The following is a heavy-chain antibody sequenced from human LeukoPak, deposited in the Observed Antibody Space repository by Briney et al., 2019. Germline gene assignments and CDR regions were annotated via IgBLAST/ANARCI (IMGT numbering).Heavy chain of an antibody. CDR2: ISGSGGST. Sequence: GGSLSLSCAASGFTFSSYWMNWARQAPGKGLEWVSAISGSGGSTYYADSVKGRFTISRDNSKNTLYLQMNSLRAEDTAVYYCAKVGAGSVGYWGQGTLVTVSS. CDR3: AKVGAGSVGY. CDR1: GFTFSSYW. V-gene: IGHV3-23*01. D-gene: IGHD1-26*01. J-gene: IGHJ4*02.